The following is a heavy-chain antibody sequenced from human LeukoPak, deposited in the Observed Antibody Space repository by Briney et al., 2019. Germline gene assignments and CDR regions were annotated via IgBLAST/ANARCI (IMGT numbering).Heavy chain of an antibody. D-gene: IGHD4/OR15-4a*01. J-gene: IGHJ4*02. Sequence: PGGSLRLSCAASGFTFSSYAMSCVRQAPGKGLEWVSAISGSGGSTYYADSVKGRFTISRDNSKNTLYLQMNSLRAEDTAVYYCARRAGAYSHPYDYWGQGTLVTVSS. CDR1: GFTFSSYA. CDR2: ISGSGGST. CDR3: ARRAGAYSHPYDY. V-gene: IGHV3-23*01.